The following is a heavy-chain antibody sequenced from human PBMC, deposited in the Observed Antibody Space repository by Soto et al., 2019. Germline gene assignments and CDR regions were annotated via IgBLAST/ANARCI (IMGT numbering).Heavy chain of an antibody. V-gene: IGHV1-69*13. CDR1: GGTFSSYA. CDR3: ARGSSTLGTGNWFDP. J-gene: IGHJ5*02. D-gene: IGHD3-10*01. CDR2: IIPIFGTA. Sequence: ASVKVSCKASGGTFSSYAISWVRQAPGQGLEWMGGIIPIFGTANYAQKFQGRVTITADESTSTAYMELSSLRSEDTAVYYCARGSSTLGTGNWFDPWGQGTLVTVSS.